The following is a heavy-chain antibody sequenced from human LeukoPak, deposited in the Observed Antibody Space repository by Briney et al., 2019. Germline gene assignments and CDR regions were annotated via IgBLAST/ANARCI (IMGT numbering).Heavy chain of an antibody. V-gene: IGHV4-61*02. CDR1: GGSISSSSYY. CDR2: ISTSGSS. D-gene: IGHD5/OR15-5a*01. J-gene: IGHJ4*02. Sequence: SETLSLTCTVSGGSISSSSYYWSFIRQPAGKGLEWIGRISTSGSSKYNPSLESRVTMSVDTSKSQFSLKVTSVTAADTAMYYCARDRVSWYYFDYWGQGTLLTVSS. CDR3: ARDRVSWYYFDY.